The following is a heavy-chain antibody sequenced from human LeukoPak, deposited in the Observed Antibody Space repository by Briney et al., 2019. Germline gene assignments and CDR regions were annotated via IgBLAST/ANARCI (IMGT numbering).Heavy chain of an antibody. CDR2: IHTSGST. J-gene: IGHJ4*02. CDR3: HMYYYDSSGYYFVY. CDR1: SGPISSYH. Sequence: SETLSPTCTVSSGPISSYHWSWIRQPAGKGLEWIGRIHTSGSTNYNPSLKSRVTMSLDTSKNQFSLKLSSVTAAGTAVYYCHMYYYDSSGYYFVYWGQGTLVTVSS. V-gene: IGHV4-4*07. D-gene: IGHD3-22*01.